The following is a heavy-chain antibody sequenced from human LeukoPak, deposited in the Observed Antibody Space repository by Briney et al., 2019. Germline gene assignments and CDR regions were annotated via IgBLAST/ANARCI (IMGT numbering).Heavy chain of an antibody. D-gene: IGHD4-23*01. Sequence: SETLSLTCTVSGGSISSGDYYWSWIRQPPGKGLEWVGYIYYSGSTYYNPSLKSRVTISVETSKNQFSLKLSSVTAADTAVYYCAREPTVVTGAFDIWGQGTMVTVSS. CDR1: GGSISSGDYY. CDR2: IYYSGST. J-gene: IGHJ3*02. CDR3: AREPTVVTGAFDI. V-gene: IGHV4-30-4*08.